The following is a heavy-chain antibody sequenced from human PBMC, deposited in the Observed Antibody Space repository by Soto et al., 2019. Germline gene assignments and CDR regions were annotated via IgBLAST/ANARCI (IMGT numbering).Heavy chain of an antibody. CDR2: ISSSSSTI. CDR3: ARGPVLRFLEWLFPNWFDP. V-gene: IGHV3-48*01. D-gene: IGHD3-3*01. Sequence: GGSLRLSCAASGFTFSSYSMNWVRQAPGKGLEWVSYISSSSSTIYYADSVKGRFTISRDNAKNSLYLQMNSLRAEDTAVYYCARGPVLRFLEWLFPNWFDPWGQGTLVTVSS. J-gene: IGHJ5*02. CDR1: GFTFSSYS.